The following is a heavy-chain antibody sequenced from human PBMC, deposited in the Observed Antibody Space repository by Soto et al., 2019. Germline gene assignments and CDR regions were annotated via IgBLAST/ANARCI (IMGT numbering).Heavy chain of an antibody. J-gene: IGHJ3*02. Sequence: SVKVSCKASGFTFTSSAVQWVRQARGQRLEWIGWIVVGSGNTNYAQKFQERVTITRDMSTSTAYMELSSLRSEDTAVYYCAAADDYVWGSYRYTLGAFDTWGQGTMVTVSS. CDR2: IVVGSGNT. CDR1: GFTFTSSA. D-gene: IGHD3-16*02. V-gene: IGHV1-58*01. CDR3: AAADDYVWGSYRYTLGAFDT.